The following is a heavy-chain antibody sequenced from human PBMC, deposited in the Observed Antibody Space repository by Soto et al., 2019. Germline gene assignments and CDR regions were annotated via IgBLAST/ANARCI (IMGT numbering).Heavy chain of an antibody. CDR2: ISYDGSNK. D-gene: IGHD7-27*01. J-gene: IGHJ6*02. Sequence: QVQLVESGGGVVQPGRSLRLSCAASGFTFSSYGMHWVRQAPGKGLEWVAVISYDGSNKYYADSVKGRFTISRDNSKNTLYLQMNSLRAEDTAVYYCAILVAHWGYGMDVWGQGTTVTVSS. CDR3: AILVAHWGYGMDV. CDR1: GFTFSSYG. V-gene: IGHV3-30*03.